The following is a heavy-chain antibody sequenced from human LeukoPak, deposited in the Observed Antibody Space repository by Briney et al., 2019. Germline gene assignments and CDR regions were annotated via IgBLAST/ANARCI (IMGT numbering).Heavy chain of an antibody. Sequence: PSRSLRLSCAASGFTFDDYAMHWVRQAPGKGLEWVSGIYWNSGDIGYADSVKGRFTISRDNAKNSLFLQMNSLRAEDTALYFCVKDGTRSLRGWFDPWGQGTLVTVSS. CDR1: GFTFDDYA. CDR3: VKDGTRSLRGWFDP. CDR2: IYWNSGDI. J-gene: IGHJ5*02. V-gene: IGHV3-9*01.